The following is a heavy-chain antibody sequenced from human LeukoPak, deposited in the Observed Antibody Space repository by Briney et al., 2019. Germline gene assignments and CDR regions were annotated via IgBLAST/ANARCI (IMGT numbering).Heavy chain of an antibody. J-gene: IGHJ4*02. D-gene: IGHD3-3*01. CDR2: INHSGST. CDR1: GGSFSGYY. V-gene: IGHV4-34*01. Sequence: NPSETLSLTCAVYGGSFSGYYWSWIRQPPGKGLEWIGEINHSGSTNYNPSLKSRVTISVDTSKNQFSLKLSSVTAADTAVYYCARGYYDFWSGYYPDYWGQGTLVTVSS. CDR3: ARGYYDFWSGYYPDY.